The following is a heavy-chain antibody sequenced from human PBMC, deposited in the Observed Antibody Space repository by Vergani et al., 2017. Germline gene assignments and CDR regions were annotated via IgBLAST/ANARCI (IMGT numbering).Heavy chain of an antibody. J-gene: IGHJ4*02. V-gene: IGHV3-23*01. CDR2: ISGSGVSA. D-gene: IGHD3-10*01. CDR3: AKQYFVSGNYLFDY. CDR1: EFTFSNYV. Sequence: EVQLLESGGGLVQPGGSLRLTSAASEFTFSNYVMNWVRQAPGEGLEWVSGISGSGVSANYTDSVKGRFTISRDNAKNMLFLQMNNLRTEDTAIYYFAKQYFVSGNYLFDYGGKGTLVTVSS.